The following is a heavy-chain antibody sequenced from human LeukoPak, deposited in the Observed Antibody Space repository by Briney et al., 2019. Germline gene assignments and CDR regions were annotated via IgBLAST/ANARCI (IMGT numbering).Heavy chain of an antibody. J-gene: IGHJ6*03. CDR2: ISGSGGST. D-gene: IGHD6-6*01. CDR3: AKQARPRTYYYYMDV. V-gene: IGHV3-23*01. Sequence: PGGSLRLSCAAGGFSFSSYSMSWVRQAPGKGLEWVSAISGSGGSTYYADSVKGRFTISRDNSKNTLYLQMNSLRAEDTAVYYCAKQARPRTYYYYMDVWGKGTTVTVSS. CDR1: GFSFSSYS.